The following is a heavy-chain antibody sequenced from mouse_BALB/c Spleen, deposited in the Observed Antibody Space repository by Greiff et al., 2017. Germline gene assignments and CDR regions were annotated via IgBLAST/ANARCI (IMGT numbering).Heavy chain of an antibody. V-gene: IGHV6-6*02. J-gene: IGHJ3*01. CDR3: TRRATTVVAPFAY. D-gene: IGHD1-1*01. CDR1: GFTFSNYW. Sequence: EVHLVESGGGLVQPGGSMKLSCVASGFTFSNYWMNWVRQSPEKGLEWVAEIRLKSNNYATHYAESVKGRFTISRDDSKSSVYLQMNNLRAEDTGIYYCTRRATTVVAPFAYWGQGTLVTVSA. CDR2: IRLKSNNYAT.